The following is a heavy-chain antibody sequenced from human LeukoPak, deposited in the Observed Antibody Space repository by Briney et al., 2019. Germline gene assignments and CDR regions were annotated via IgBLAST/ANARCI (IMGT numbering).Heavy chain of an antibody. CDR1: GFTFSSYA. CDR2: ISYDGSNK. Sequence: GGSLRLSCAASGFTFSSYAMHWVRQAPGKGLEWVAVISYDGSNKYYADSVKGRFTISRDNSKNTLYLQMYSLRAEDTAVYYCARDESSGYSYGTYYYYGMDVWGQGTTVTVSS. CDR3: ARDESSGYSYGTYYYYGMDV. J-gene: IGHJ6*02. D-gene: IGHD5-18*01. V-gene: IGHV3-30-3*01.